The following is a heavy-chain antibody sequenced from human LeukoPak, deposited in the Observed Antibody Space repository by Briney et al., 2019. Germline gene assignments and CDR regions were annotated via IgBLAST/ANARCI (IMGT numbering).Heavy chain of an antibody. D-gene: IGHD3-10*01. J-gene: IGHJ4*02. Sequence: GGSLRLSCAASGFTFSTYAIHWVRQAPGKGLEWVAAISYDVSNEYYADSVKGRFTISRDNSKNTLYLQMNSLRAEDTAVYYCARGLDYYGSGTYYFDYWGLGTLVTVSS. CDR1: GFTFSTYA. CDR3: ARGLDYYGSGTYYFDY. V-gene: IGHV3-30-3*01. CDR2: ISYDVSNE.